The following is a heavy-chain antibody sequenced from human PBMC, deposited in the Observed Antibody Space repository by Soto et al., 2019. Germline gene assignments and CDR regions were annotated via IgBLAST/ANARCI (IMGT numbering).Heavy chain of an antibody. Sequence: GGSLRLSCAASGFTFSSYWMHWVRQAPGKGLVWVSRINSDGTSPRYADSVKGRFTISRDNAKNTLYLQMHSLRDENTAVYYCARRWEYFYMDVWGKGTTVTVSS. V-gene: IGHV3-74*01. CDR1: GFTFSSYW. D-gene: IGHD1-26*01. J-gene: IGHJ6*03. CDR3: ARRWEYFYMDV. CDR2: INSDGTSP.